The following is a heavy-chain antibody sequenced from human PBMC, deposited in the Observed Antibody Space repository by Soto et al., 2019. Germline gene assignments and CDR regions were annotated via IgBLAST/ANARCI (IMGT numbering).Heavy chain of an antibody. CDR3: ARAYYYGSGTQSNPRVWFDP. CDR2: IYYSGST. J-gene: IGHJ5*02. Sequence: PSETLSLTCTVSGGSVSSGSYYWSWIRQPPGKGLEWIGYIYYSGSTNYNPSLKSRVTISVDTSKNQFSLKLSSVTAADTAVYYCARAYYYGSGTQSNPRVWFDPWGQGTLVTVSS. D-gene: IGHD3-10*01. CDR1: GGSVSSGSYY. V-gene: IGHV4-61*01.